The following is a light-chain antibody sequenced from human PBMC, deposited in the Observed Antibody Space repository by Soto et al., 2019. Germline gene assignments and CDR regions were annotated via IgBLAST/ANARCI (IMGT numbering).Light chain of an antibody. CDR3: QQYGSSQWT. Sequence: EIVLPQSPGTLSLSPGERATLSCRASQSVSSSYLAWYQQKPGQAPRLLIYGASSRATGIPDRFSGSGSGTAFALTISRLEPEDFAVYYCQQYGSSQWTFGQGTKVEIK. CDR1: QSVSSSY. V-gene: IGKV3-20*01. J-gene: IGKJ1*01. CDR2: GAS.